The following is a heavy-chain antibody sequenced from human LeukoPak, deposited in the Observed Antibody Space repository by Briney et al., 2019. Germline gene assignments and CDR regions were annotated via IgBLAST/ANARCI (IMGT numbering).Heavy chain of an antibody. D-gene: IGHD1-26*01. CDR1: GGSISSSCYY. CDR3: ARDHREQPYYYYMDV. Sequence: SETLSLTCTVSGGSISSSCYYWGWIRQPPGKGLEWIGSIYYSGSTYYNPSLKSRVTISVDTSKNQFSLKLSSVTAADTAVYYCARDHREQPYYYYMDVWGKGTTVTVSS. J-gene: IGHJ6*03. V-gene: IGHV4-39*07. CDR2: IYYSGST.